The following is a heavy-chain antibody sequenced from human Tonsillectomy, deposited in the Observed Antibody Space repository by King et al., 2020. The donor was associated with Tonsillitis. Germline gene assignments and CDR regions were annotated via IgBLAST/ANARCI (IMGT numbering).Heavy chain of an antibody. CDR3: AKDIVFYDRIGYYIAFDY. J-gene: IGHJ4*02. V-gene: IGHV3-23*03. CDR1: GFSFSSYA. D-gene: IGHD3-22*01. Sequence: DVQLVESGGGLVQPGGSLRLSCAASGFSFSSYAMSWVRQAPGKGLEWVSIIYSGNSSTFYADSVKGRFTISRDDSKNTLYLQMNSLRAEDMAVYYCAKDIVFYDRIGYYIAFDYWGQGTLVTVSS. CDR2: IYSGNSST.